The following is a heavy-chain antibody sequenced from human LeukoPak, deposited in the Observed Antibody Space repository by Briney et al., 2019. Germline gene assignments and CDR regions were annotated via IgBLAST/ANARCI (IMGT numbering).Heavy chain of an antibody. D-gene: IGHD3-3*01. CDR1: RFPFNTYG. J-gene: IGHJ6*03. Sequence: GGSLRLSCEASRFPFNTYGMHWVRQAPGKGLEWVAVISYDGSNKYYADSVKGRFTISRDNSKNTLYLQMNSLRAEDTAVYYCARRAFNYDFWSGPSTYYYYYMDVWGKGTTVTVSS. V-gene: IGHV3-30*19. CDR3: ARRAFNYDFWSGPSTYYYYYMDV. CDR2: ISYDGSNK.